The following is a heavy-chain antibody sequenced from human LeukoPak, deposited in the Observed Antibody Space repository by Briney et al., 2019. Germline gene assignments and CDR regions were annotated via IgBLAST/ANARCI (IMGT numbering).Heavy chain of an antibody. V-gene: IGHV3-74*03. D-gene: IGHD1-1*01. CDR1: GFTFSSHW. CDR3: AREGNWNLDY. J-gene: IGHJ4*02. CDR2: LNSDGSDR. Sequence: PGGSLRLSCAASGFTFSSHWMHWVRHVPGKGLVWVSRLNSDGSDRQYADSVKGRFTISRDNAENMLYLQMSSLRAEDTAVYYCAREGNWNLDYWGQGTVVTVSS.